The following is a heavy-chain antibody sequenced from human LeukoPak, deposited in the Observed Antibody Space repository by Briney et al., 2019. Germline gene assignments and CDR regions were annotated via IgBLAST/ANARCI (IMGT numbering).Heavy chain of an antibody. D-gene: IGHD1-20*01. Sequence: GASVKVSCKASGYTFTSYGISWVRQAPGQGLEWMGWINPNSGGTNYAQKFQGRVTMTRDTSISTAYMELSRLRSDDTAVYYCARDQDSWNDWFDPWGQGTLVTVSS. CDR1: GYTFTSYG. J-gene: IGHJ5*02. CDR3: ARDQDSWNDWFDP. V-gene: IGHV1-2*02. CDR2: INPNSGGT.